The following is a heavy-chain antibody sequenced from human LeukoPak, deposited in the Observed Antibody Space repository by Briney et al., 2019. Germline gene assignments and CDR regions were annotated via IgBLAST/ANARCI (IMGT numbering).Heavy chain of an antibody. CDR2: FDPEDGET. V-gene: IGHV1-24*01. J-gene: IGHJ3*02. CDR3: AADTDILTGQDAFDI. Sequence: ASVKVSCKVSGYTLTELSMHWVRQAPGKGLEWMGGFDPEDGETIYAQKFQGRVTMTEDTSTDTAYMEQSSLRSEDTAVYYCAADTDILTGQDAFDIWGQGTMVTVSS. D-gene: IGHD3-9*01. CDR1: GYTLTELS.